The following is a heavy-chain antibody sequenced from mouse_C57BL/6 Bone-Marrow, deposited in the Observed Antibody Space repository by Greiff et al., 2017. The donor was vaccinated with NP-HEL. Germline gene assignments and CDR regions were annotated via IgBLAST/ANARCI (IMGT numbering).Heavy chain of an antibody. D-gene: IGHD2-2*01. CDR1: GYTFTSYW. CDR2: IYPGSGST. J-gene: IGHJ2*01. Sequence: VQLQQPGAELVKPGASVKMSCKASGYTFTSYWITWVKQRPGQGLEWIGDIYPGSGSTNYNEKLKGKATLTADKSSSPAYMELRSLTSEDSAVYFCAIWLGGYYFDYWGQGTTLTVSS. CDR3: AIWLGGYYFDY. V-gene: IGHV1-55*01.